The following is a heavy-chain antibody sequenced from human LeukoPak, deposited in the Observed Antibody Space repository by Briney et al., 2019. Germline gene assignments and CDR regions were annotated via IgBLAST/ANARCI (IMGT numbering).Heavy chain of an antibody. CDR2: INHSGST. Sequence: SETLSLTCAVYGGSFSGYYWSRIRQPPGKGLEWIGEINHSGSTNYNPSLKSRVTISVDTSKNQFSLKLSSVTAADTAVYYCATTGYSSSWTRRPPYYFDYWGQGTLVTVSS. CDR1: GGSFSGYY. J-gene: IGHJ4*02. CDR3: ATTGYSSSWTRRPPYYFDY. V-gene: IGHV4-34*01. D-gene: IGHD6-13*01.